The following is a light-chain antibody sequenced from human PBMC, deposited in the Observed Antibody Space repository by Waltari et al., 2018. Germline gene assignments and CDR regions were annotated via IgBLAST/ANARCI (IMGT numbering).Light chain of an antibody. CDR3: SSYTLKNTVI. Sequence: QSALTQPASVSGSPGQSITISCTGSPSDIGTYEFVSWYQHHPGKSPKLIIYEVIFRPSGVSNRFSGSKSGNTASLTVSGLQAEDEAVYYCSSYTLKNTVIFGGGTKLTVL. V-gene: IGLV2-14*01. CDR2: EVI. J-gene: IGLJ2*01. CDR1: PSDIGTYEF.